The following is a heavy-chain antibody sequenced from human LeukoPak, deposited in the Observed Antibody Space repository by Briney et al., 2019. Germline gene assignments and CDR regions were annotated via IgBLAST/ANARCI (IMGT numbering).Heavy chain of an antibody. CDR3: ARDRIAGTYKGDFDF. CDR1: GFTFTNFG. CDR2: LRYDANND. J-gene: IGHJ4*02. V-gene: IGHV3-30*02. D-gene: IGHD1-26*01. Sequence: GGSLRLSCVASGFTFTNFGMHWVRQAPGKGLEGVAFLRYDANNDYYPDSLRGRFTISRDTSKNTLYLQMNSLTTDDTAVYYCARDRIAGTYKGDFDFWGQGTLVVVSS.